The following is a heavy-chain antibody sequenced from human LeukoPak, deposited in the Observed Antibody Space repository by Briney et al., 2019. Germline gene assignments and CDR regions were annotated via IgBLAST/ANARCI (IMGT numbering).Heavy chain of an antibody. CDR3: ARDFRYCSGGSCYTLFDY. CDR1: GDSVSSNSAA. J-gene: IGHJ4*02. Sequence: SQTLSPTCAISGDSVSSNSAAWNWIRQSPSRGLEWLGRTYYRSKWYNDYAVSVKSRITINPDTSKNQFSLQLNSVTPEDTAVYYCARDFRYCSGGSCYTLFDYWGQGTLVTVSS. CDR2: TYYRSKWYN. D-gene: IGHD2-15*01. V-gene: IGHV6-1*01.